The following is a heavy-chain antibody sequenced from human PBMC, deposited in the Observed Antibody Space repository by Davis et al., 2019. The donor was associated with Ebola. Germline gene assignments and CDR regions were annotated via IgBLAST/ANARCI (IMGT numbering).Heavy chain of an antibody. CDR1: GFTFSSYA. J-gene: IGHJ5*02. V-gene: IGHV3-64D*06. CDR3: ARGHTYGRWDDWFDP. D-gene: IGHD5-18*01. CDR2: ISTNGENT. Sequence: GESLKISCSASGFTFSSYAMHWVRQAPGKGLESVSRISTNGENTYYAESVKGRFTISRDNSKDTLYLQMRSLRTEDTAVYYCARGHTYGRWDDWFDPWGQGTLVTVSS.